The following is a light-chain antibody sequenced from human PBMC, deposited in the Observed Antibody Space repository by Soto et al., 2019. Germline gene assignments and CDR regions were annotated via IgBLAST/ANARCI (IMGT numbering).Light chain of an antibody. CDR3: SSYAGSNNFV. CDR2: EVT. CDR1: SSDVGGYDY. J-gene: IGLJ1*01. Sequence: ALTQPPSASGSPGQSVTISCTGTSSDVGGYDYVSWYQQHPGKAPKLMIYEVTKRPSGVPDRFSGSKSGNTASLTVSGLQAEDEADYYCSSYAGSNNFVFGTGTKVTVL. V-gene: IGLV2-8*01.